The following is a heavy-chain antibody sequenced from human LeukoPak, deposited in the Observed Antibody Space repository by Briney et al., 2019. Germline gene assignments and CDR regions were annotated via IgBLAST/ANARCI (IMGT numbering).Heavy chain of an antibody. D-gene: IGHD2-15*01. CDR3: ARLVVAWFDP. CDR2: IYYSGST. Sequence: PSETLSLTCTVSGGSISSYYWSWIRQPPGKGLEWIGYIYYSGSTNYNPSLKSRVTISVDTSKNQFSLKLSSVTAADTAVYYCARLVVAWFDPWGQGTLVTVSS. J-gene: IGHJ5*02. CDR1: GGSISSYY. V-gene: IGHV4-59*08.